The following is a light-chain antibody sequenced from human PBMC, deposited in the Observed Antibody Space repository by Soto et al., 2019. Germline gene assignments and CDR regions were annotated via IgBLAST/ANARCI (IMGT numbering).Light chain of an antibody. V-gene: IGKV3-20*01. CDR3: QQYGSSPPSYT. J-gene: IGKJ2*01. CDR2: GAS. CDR1: QSVSSSS. Sequence: EIVLTQSPGTLSLSPGERATLSCRASQSVSSSSLAWYQQKPGQAPRLLIYGASSRATGIPDRFSGSGSGTDFTLNISRLEPEDFAVYYCQQYGSSPPSYTFGQGTKLEIK.